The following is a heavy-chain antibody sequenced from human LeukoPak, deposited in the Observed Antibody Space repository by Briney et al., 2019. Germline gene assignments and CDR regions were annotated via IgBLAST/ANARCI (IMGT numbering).Heavy chain of an antibody. CDR1: GGSISSYY. V-gene: IGHV4-30-4*01. Sequence: PSETLSLTCTVSGGSISSYYWSWIRQPPGKGLELNGYSYYSGSTYYNPSLKSRVTISVDTSKNQFSLKLSSVTAADTAVYYCARDGPGIAAAGFSDAFDIWGQGTMVTVSS. J-gene: IGHJ3*02. CDR3: ARDGPGIAAAGFSDAFDI. D-gene: IGHD6-13*01. CDR2: SYYSGST.